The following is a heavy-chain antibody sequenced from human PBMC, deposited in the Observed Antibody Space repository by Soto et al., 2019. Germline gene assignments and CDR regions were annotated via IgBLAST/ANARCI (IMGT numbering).Heavy chain of an antibody. V-gene: IGHV6-1*01. CDR2: TYYRSKWYN. D-gene: IGHD1-1*01. J-gene: IGHJ3*02. CDR3: TRGINSAIDT. Sequence: QVQLQQSGPGLVKPSQTLSLTCVISGDSVSSNNVAWNWIRQSPSRGLECLGRTYYRSKWYNNYSLSVKSRTTINADTSKNQFSRHLASVTPEVTAVYYYTRGINSAIDTWGQGTMVTVS. CDR1: GDSVSSNNVA.